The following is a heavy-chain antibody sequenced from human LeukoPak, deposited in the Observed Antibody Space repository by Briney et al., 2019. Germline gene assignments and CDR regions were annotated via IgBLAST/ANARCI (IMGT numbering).Heavy chain of an antibody. CDR1: GFTFSDYY. V-gene: IGHV3-11*01. Sequence: GGSLRLSCAASGFTFSDYYMSWIRQAPGKGLEWVSYISSSGSTIYYADSVKGRFTISRDNAKNSLYLQMNSLRAEDTSVYYCARVGYYYDSSGYYPYWGQGTLVTVSS. CDR2: ISSSGSTI. CDR3: ARVGYYYDSSGYYPY. D-gene: IGHD3-22*01. J-gene: IGHJ4*02.